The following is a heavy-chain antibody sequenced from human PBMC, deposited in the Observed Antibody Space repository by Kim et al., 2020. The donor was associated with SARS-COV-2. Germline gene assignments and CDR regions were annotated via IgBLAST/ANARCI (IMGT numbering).Heavy chain of an antibody. CDR3: AKVRLGGNYYFDY. V-gene: IGHV3-23*01. D-gene: IGHD3-16*01. Sequence: GGSLRLSCAASGFTFTNYVFNWVRQAPGKGLEWISSVRGGDGGTNYAASVKGRFTISRDSSKNTLYLQIHSLRAEDTAVYYCAKVRLGGNYYFDYWGQGTLVTVSS. CDR2: VRGGDGGT. CDR1: GFTFTNYV. J-gene: IGHJ4*02.